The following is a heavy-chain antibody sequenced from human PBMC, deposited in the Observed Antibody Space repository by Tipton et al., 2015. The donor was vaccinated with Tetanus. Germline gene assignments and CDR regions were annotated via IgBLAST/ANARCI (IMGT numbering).Heavy chain of an antibody. V-gene: IGHV4-34*01. J-gene: IGHJ4*02. CDR3: ARANYEYPKKGPFDS. D-gene: IGHD3-3*01. Sequence: TLSLTCAVYGASFSDYYWSWIRQAPGKGLEWIGEINHSGNTNHNPSLKSRVTLSVDTSNNQFSLRLISVTAADTAVYYCARANYEYPKKGPFDSWGQGTVVIVSS. CDR1: GASFSDYY. CDR2: INHSGNT.